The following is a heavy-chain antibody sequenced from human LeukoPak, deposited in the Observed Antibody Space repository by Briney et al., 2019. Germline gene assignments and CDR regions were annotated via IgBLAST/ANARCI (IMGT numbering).Heavy chain of an antibody. V-gene: IGHV4-61*02. CDR3: ARVYCSSTSCQYFDY. CDR1: GGSISSGSYY. Sequence: SGTLSLTCTVSGGSISSGSYYWSWIRQPAGKGLEWMGRIYTSGSTNYNPSLKSRVTMSVDTSKNQFSLKLSSVTAADTAVYYCARVYCSSTSCQYFDYWGQGTLVTVSS. D-gene: IGHD2-2*01. CDR2: IYTSGST. J-gene: IGHJ4*02.